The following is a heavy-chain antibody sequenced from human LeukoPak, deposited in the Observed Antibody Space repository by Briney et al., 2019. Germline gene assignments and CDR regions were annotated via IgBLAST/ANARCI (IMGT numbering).Heavy chain of an antibody. J-gene: IGHJ4*02. V-gene: IGHV3-23*01. CDR3: AKGGMSCSGGSCYYYYFDY. D-gene: IGHD2-15*01. Sequence: GGSLRLSCAASGFTFSSYAMSRVRQAPGKGLEWVSAISGSGGSTYYADSVKGRFTISRDNSKNTLYLQMNSLRAEDTAVYYCAKGGMSCSGGSCYYYYFDYWGQGTLVTVSS. CDR1: GFTFSSYA. CDR2: ISGSGGST.